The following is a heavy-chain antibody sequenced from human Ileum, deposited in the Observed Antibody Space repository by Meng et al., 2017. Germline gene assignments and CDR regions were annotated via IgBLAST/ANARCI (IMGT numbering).Heavy chain of an antibody. CDR1: GGSVNTGSYY. J-gene: IGHJ4*02. CDR3: ARGHYDKYFDS. Sequence: VQLQESGPGLVMPSATLSLTCTISGGSVNTGSYYWSWIRPPPGKGLEWIGYMYFSGSTKYNASLKSRVSISVDTSKKQFSLNLTSVTAADTAVYYCARGHYDKYFDSWGQGTLVTVSS. CDR2: MYFSGST. V-gene: IGHV4-61*01. D-gene: IGHD3-22*01.